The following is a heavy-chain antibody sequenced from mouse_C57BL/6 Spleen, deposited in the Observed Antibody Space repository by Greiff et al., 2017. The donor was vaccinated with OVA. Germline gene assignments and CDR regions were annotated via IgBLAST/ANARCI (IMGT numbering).Heavy chain of an antibody. Sequence: VQLQQPGAELVKPGASVKMSCKASGYTFTSYWITWVKQRPGQGLEWIGDIYPGSGSTNYNEKFKRKATLTVDTSSSTAYMQLSSLTSEDSAVYYCARDYSNPYAMDYWGQGTSVTVSS. CDR1: GYTFTSYW. CDR3: ARDYSNPYAMDY. V-gene: IGHV1-55*01. CDR2: IYPGSGST. J-gene: IGHJ4*01. D-gene: IGHD2-5*01.